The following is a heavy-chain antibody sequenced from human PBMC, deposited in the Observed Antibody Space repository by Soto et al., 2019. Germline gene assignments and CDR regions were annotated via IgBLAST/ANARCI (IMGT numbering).Heavy chain of an antibody. CDR2: ISGSGGST. V-gene: IGHV3-23*01. CDR1: GFTFSSYA. J-gene: IGHJ4*02. Sequence: GGSLRLSCAASGFTFSSYAMSWVRQAPGKGLEWVSAISGSGGSTYYADSVKGRFTISRDNSKNTLYLQKNSLRAEDTAVYYCAKAPSLMYSTHEGWYFDYWGQGTLVTVSS. CDR3: AKAPSLMYSTHEGWYFDY. D-gene: IGHD4-4*01.